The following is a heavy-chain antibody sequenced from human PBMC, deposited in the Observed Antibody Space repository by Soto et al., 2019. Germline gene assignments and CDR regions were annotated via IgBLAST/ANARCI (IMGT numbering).Heavy chain of an antibody. CDR1: GYALPELS. CDR2: FDPEDGET. CDR3: ATDGSLPATNYYYYGMDV. V-gene: IGHV1-24*01. Sequence: ASVKVSCKVSGYALPELSMHWVRQAPCKGREWMGGFDPEDGETIYAQKFQGRVTMTEDTSTDTAYMELSSLRSEDTAVYYCATDGSLPATNYYYYGMDVWGQGTTVTVSS. J-gene: IGHJ6*02. D-gene: IGHD2-15*01.